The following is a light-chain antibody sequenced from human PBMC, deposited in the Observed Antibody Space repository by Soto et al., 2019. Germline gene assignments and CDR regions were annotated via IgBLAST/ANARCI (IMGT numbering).Light chain of an antibody. Sequence: QSVLAQPPSVSGSHGQSVAISCTGNSNDIGAYNRVSWYQQPPGTAPKLMIYDVNNRPSGVPDRFSGSKSGNTASLTISRLQADDEADYYCSSFTSSNTYVFGTGTKVTVL. V-gene: IGLV2-18*02. J-gene: IGLJ1*01. CDR3: SSFTSSNTYV. CDR1: SNDIGAYNR. CDR2: DVN.